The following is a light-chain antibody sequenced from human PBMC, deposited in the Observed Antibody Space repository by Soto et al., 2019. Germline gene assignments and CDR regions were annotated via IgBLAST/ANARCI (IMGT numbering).Light chain of an antibody. CDR1: QTVSYSSNY. J-gene: IGKJ1*01. CDR2: WAS. V-gene: IGKV4-1*01. CDR3: QQYYTTPVT. Sequence: DIVMTQSPDSLSVSLGERATINCKSSQTVSYSSNYLAWYQQKPAQPPKLLIYWASTRESGVPDRFSGSGSGTDFTLTISSLQAEDVAVYYCQQYYTTPVTFGQGTKVEIK.